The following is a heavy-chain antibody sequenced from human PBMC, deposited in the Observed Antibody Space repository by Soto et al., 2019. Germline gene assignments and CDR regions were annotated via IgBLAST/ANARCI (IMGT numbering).Heavy chain of an antibody. CDR1: GYTFTSYY. J-gene: IGHJ1*01. V-gene: IGHV1-46*01. CDR2: INPSGGST. D-gene: IGHD3-3*01. CDR3: ARGNDFWSGYYPNAEYFQH. Sequence: ASVKVSCKASGYTFTSYYMHWVRQAPGQGLEWMGIINPSGGSTSYARKFQGRVTMTRDTSTSTVYMELSSLRSGDTAVYYCARGNDFWSGYYPNAEYFQHWGQGTLVTVSS.